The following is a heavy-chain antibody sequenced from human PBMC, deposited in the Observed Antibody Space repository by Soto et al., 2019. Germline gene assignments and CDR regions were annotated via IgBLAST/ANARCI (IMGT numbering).Heavy chain of an antibody. CDR3: ARSGPYGDYDY. D-gene: IGHD4-17*01. Sequence: EVQLVESGGGLVQPGGSLRLSCAASGFTVSSNHMSWVRQAPGKGLEWVSVIYSGGSTYYADSVKGRFIISRDNSKNTLYLQMDSLRAEDTAVYYCARSGPYGDYDYWGQGTLVTVSS. J-gene: IGHJ4*02. CDR2: IYSGGST. V-gene: IGHV3-66*01. CDR1: GFTVSSNH.